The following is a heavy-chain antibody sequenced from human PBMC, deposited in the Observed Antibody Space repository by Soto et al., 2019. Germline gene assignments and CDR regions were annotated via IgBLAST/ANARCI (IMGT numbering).Heavy chain of an antibody. CDR2: MNPDNGNT. Sequence: RASVKVSCKASGYTFSTYEINWVRRAAGQGLEWMGRMNPDNGNTGYAQKFQDRVTMTRNTSISTAYVELSSLRSDDTAVYYCARGPRESGEWLLFDYWGQGALVTVSS. CDR3: ARGPRESGEWLLFDY. J-gene: IGHJ4*02. D-gene: IGHD3-3*01. CDR1: GYTFSTYE. V-gene: IGHV1-8*01.